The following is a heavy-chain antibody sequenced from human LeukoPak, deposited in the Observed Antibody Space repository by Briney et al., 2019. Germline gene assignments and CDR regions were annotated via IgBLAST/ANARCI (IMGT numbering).Heavy chain of an antibody. D-gene: IGHD2-21*02. CDR1: GFTFSTYG. J-gene: IGHJ4*02. V-gene: IGHV3-30*02. CDR3: ATNSLPDHFDN. Sequence: GGSLRLSCAASGFTFSTYGMHWVRQAPGKGMEGVTFIRYDASDKYYADSVKGRFTISRDNSKKTLYLQMNSLRAEDTAVYYCATNSLPDHFDNWGQGTLVTVSS. CDR2: IRYDASDK.